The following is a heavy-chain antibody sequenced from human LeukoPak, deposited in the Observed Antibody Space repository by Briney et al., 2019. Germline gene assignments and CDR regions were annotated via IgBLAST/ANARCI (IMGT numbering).Heavy chain of an antibody. CDR2: IHTSGYT. D-gene: IGHD6-13*01. Sequence: SETLSLTCTVSGASISSYYWSWIRQPAGKGLEWIGRIHTSGYTKYNPSLKGRVTMSADTSKNQFSLKLSSVTAADTVVYYCARGIAAGWDDAFDIWGQGTMVTVSS. V-gene: IGHV4-4*07. CDR1: GASISSYY. J-gene: IGHJ3*02. CDR3: ARGIAAGWDDAFDI.